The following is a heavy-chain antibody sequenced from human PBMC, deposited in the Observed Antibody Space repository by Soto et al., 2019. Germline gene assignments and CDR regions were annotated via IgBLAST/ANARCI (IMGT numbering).Heavy chain of an antibody. CDR2: IYYSGST. Sequence: QVQLQESGPGLVKPSQTLSLTCTVSGGSISSGGYYWSWIRQHPGKGLEWIGYIYYSGSTYYNPSLKGRVTISVDTSKNQFSLKLSSVTAADTAVYYCASSYPTTVTTVEVWDYGMDVWGQGTTVTVSS. CDR1: GGSISSGGYY. D-gene: IGHD4-4*01. J-gene: IGHJ6*02. CDR3: ASSYPTTVTTVEVWDYGMDV. V-gene: IGHV4-31*03.